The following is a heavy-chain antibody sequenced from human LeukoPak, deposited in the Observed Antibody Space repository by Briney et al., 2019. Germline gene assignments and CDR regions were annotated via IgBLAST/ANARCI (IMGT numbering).Heavy chain of an antibody. CDR3: AKDSGYYYDSSGYSYFDY. V-gene: IGHV3-30*18. CDR2: ISYDGSNK. Sequence: GGSLRLSCAASGFTFRTYGMHWVRQAPGKGLEWVAVISYDGSNKYYADSVKGRFTISRDNSKNTLYLQMNSLRAEDTAVYYCAKDSGYYYDSSGYSYFDYWGQGTLVTVSS. J-gene: IGHJ4*02. D-gene: IGHD3-22*01. CDR1: GFTFRTYG.